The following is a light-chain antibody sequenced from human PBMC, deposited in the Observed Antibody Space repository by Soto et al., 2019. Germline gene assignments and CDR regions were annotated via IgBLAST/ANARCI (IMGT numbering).Light chain of an antibody. Sequence: MVLTQSRATRSWSPGEMATVSRTSSHSLSSYLAWYQQQPGRSPRLLIYDSSNRATGGPARVSGSGSGKDFPITISSLAHEDFAVYYSQARRTRLTFGEGTKVDIK. CDR3: QARRTRLT. CDR1: HSLSSY. V-gene: IGKV3-11*01. CDR2: DSS. J-gene: IGKJ4*01.